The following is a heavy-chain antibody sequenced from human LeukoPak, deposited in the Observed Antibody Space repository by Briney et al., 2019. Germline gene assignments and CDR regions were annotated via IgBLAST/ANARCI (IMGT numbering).Heavy chain of an antibody. CDR2: ISGSGSGGST. Sequence: GGSLRLSCAASGFTFGSSAMSWVRQAPGKGLEWVSSISGSGSGGSTYYADSVKGRFTISRDNSKNSLYLQMNSLRSDDTAVYYCALVESDDSSTYYRQKVYFDYWGQGTLVTVTS. CDR1: GFTFGSSA. D-gene: IGHD3-22*01. CDR3: ALVESDDSSTYYRQKVYFDY. J-gene: IGHJ4*02. V-gene: IGHV3-23*01.